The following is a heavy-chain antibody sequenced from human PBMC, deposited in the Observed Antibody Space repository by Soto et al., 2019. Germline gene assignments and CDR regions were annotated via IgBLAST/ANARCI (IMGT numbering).Heavy chain of an antibody. J-gene: IGHJ5*02. CDR2: ISAYNGNT. D-gene: IGHD3-3*01. CDR1: GYTFTSYG. CDR3: ARDHDFWSGPTQHNWFDP. Sequence: QVQLVQSGAEVKKPGASVKVSCKASGYTFTSYGISWVRQAPGQGLEWMGWISAYNGNTNYAQKLQGRDTMTTDTSTSTAYMELRSMRSDDTAVYYCARDHDFWSGPTQHNWFDPWGQGTLVTVSS. V-gene: IGHV1-18*01.